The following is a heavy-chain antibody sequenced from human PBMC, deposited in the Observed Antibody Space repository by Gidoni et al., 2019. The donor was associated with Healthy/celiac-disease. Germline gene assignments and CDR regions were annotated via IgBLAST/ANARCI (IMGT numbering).Heavy chain of an antibody. CDR1: GFTFDDYA. CDR3: AKDQAVAGNEAPYYYYMDV. Sequence: EVQLVESGGGLVQPGRSLRLSCAASGFTFDDYAMHWVRQAPGKGLEWVSGISWNSGSIGYADYVKGRFTISRDNAKNSLYLQMNSLRAEDTALYYCAKDQAVAGNEAPYYYYMDVWGKGTTVTVSS. V-gene: IGHV3-9*01. CDR2: ISWNSGSI. J-gene: IGHJ6*03. D-gene: IGHD6-19*01.